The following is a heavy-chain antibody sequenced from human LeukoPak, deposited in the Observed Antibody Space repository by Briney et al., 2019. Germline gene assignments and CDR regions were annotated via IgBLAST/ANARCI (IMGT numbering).Heavy chain of an antibody. Sequence: PGGSLRLSCAASRFTFNDHPMHWIRLAPHKGLEWVAVISYDGLNKYYSHSVKDRFTVSRDNVNNILYLQMNRLRTEDTAVYYCARDLGILWKLAYSWGQGTLVTVSS. CDR2: ISYDGLNK. V-gene: IGHV3-30*04. CDR1: RFTFNDHP. D-gene: IGHD2-21*01. J-gene: IGHJ5*02. CDR3: ARDLGILWKLAYS.